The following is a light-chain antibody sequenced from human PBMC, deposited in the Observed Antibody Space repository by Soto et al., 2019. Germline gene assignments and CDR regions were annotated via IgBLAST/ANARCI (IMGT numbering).Light chain of an antibody. Sequence: AIRMTQSPSSFSASTGDRVTITCRASQGISSYLAWYQQKPGKAPKLLIYAASTLQSGVPSRFSGSGSGTDFTLTISCLQYEDFATYYCQQHYSYPQTFGQGTKVEIK. J-gene: IGKJ1*01. V-gene: IGKV1-8*01. CDR3: QQHYSYPQT. CDR2: AAS. CDR1: QGISSY.